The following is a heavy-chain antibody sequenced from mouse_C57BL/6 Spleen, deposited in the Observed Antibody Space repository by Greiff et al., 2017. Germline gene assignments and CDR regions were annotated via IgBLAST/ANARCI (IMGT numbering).Heavy chain of an antibody. CDR3: ARETGRSDY. CDR2: IDPSDSYT. CDR1: GYTFTNYC. V-gene: IGHV1-59*01. J-gene: IGHJ2*01. Sequence: QVQLKQPGAELVRPGTSVKLSCKASGYTFTNYCMHWVKQRPGQGLEWIGVIDPSDSYTNYNQKFKGKATLTVDTSSSTAYMQLSSLTSEDSAVYYCARETGRSDYWGQGTTLTVSS.